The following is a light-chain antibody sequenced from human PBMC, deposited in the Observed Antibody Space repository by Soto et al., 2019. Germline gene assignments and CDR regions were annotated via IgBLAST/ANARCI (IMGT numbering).Light chain of an antibody. V-gene: IGKV3-15*01. CDR1: QSVGTN. CDR3: QQYNTWPQT. J-gene: IGKJ1*01. Sequence: ERVMTQSPVTLSVSPGESVTLSCRASQSVGTNLAWYQQKPGQAPSLLIYGVSTRATGIPTRFSGSGSGRQFTLTISSLQSEDFAVYYCQQYNTWPQTFGQGTKVEIK. CDR2: GVS.